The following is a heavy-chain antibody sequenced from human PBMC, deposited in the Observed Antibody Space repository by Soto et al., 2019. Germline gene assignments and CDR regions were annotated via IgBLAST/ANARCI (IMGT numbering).Heavy chain of an antibody. CDR1: GFKFSDYW. D-gene: IGHD3-16*02. CDR3: ARDGLLFSGPYRPSRFDY. Sequence: DVQLVESGGGLVQPGRSLRLSCAASGFKFSDYWMSWVRQAPGKGLAWVGNIKHDTSEAHYAHSVKSRFTITRDNIKNSLFLQMSGLRSDDTASYYCARDGLLFSGPYRPSRFDYWGLGTLVTVSS. V-gene: IGHV3-7*03. CDR2: IKHDTSEA. J-gene: IGHJ4*02.